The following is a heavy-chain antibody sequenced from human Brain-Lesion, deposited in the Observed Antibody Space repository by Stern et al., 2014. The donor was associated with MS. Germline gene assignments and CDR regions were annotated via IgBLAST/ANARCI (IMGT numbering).Heavy chain of an antibody. Sequence: VQLVESGPGLVKPSQTLSLTCTVSGGSISSGNYSWSWIRQHPGKGLEWIGSIYHSGSTYYNPPLKSRVTTSIDTSKNQFSLKLSSVTAADTAVYYCARGSREVLLPRFYFDYWGQGTLVTVSS. CDR2: IYHSGST. CDR1: GGSISSGNYS. D-gene: IGHD3-3*01. J-gene: IGHJ4*02. V-gene: IGHV4-31*03. CDR3: ARGSREVLLPRFYFDY.